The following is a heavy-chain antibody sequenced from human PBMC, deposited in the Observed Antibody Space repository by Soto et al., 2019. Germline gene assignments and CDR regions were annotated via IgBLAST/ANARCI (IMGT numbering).Heavy chain of an antibody. V-gene: IGHV3-30-3*01. CDR3: AKDPSVSLSGVVTTYYSDY. CDR2: ISYDGSNK. J-gene: IGHJ4*02. D-gene: IGHD3-3*01. CDR1: GFTFSSYA. Sequence: GGSLRLSCAASGFTFSSYAMHWVRQAPGKGLEWVAVISYDGSNKYYADSVKGRFTISRDNSKNTLYLQMNSLRAEDTAVYYCAKDPSVSLSGVVTTYYSDYCGQGTLVTVSS.